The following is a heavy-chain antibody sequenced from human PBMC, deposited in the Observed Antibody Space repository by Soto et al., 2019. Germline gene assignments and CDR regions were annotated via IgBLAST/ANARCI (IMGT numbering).Heavy chain of an antibody. J-gene: IGHJ3*02. CDR3: ARVAVVVPAAKHITPGLAFDI. CDR1: GFTFSSYD. D-gene: IGHD2-2*01. CDR2: IGTAGDT. Sequence: SGGSLRLSCAASGFTFSSYDMHWVRQATGKGLEWVSAIGTAGDTYYPGSVKGRFTISRENAKNSLYLQMNSLRAEDTAVYYCARVAVVVPAAKHITPGLAFDIWGQGTMVTVSS. V-gene: IGHV3-13*01.